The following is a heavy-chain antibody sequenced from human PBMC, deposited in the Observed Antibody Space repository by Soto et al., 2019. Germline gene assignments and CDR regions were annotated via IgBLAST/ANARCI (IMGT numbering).Heavy chain of an antibody. CDR2: IWYDGSNK. J-gene: IGHJ4*02. V-gene: IGHV3-33*01. D-gene: IGHD3-3*01. CDR3: ARDPDFWSGCTFDY. CDR1: GFTFSSYG. Sequence: QVQLVESGGGVVQPGRSLRLSCAASGFTFSSYGIHWVRQAPGKGLEWVAVIWYDGSNKYYADSEKGRFTISRDNSKNTLYLQMNSLRAEDTAVYYCARDPDFWSGCTFDYWGQGTLVTVSS.